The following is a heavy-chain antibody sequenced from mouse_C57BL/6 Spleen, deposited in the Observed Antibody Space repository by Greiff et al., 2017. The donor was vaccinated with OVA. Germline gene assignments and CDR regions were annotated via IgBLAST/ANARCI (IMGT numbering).Heavy chain of an antibody. V-gene: IGHV1-15*01. CDR3: TIFITTAPFDC. Sequence: QVQLQQSGAELVRPGASVTLSCKASGYTFTDYEMHWVKQTPVHGLEWIGAIDPETGGTAYNQKFKGKAILTADKSSSTAYMELRSLTSEDSAVYYCTIFITTAPFDCWGQGTTLTVAS. CDR1: GYTFTDYE. J-gene: IGHJ2*01. CDR2: IDPETGGT. D-gene: IGHD1-1*01.